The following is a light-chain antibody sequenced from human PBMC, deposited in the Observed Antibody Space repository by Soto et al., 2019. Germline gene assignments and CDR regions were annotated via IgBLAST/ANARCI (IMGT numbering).Light chain of an antibody. CDR2: AAS. CDR1: QSISSY. CDR3: QQSYSTPPMYT. V-gene: IGKV1-39*01. J-gene: IGKJ2*01. Sequence: DIQMTQSPSSLSASVGDRVTITCRASQSISSYLNWYQQKPGKAPKLLIYAASSLQSGVPSRFSCSGSWTDFTLTISSLQPEDFATYYCQQSYSTPPMYTFGQGTKLEIK.